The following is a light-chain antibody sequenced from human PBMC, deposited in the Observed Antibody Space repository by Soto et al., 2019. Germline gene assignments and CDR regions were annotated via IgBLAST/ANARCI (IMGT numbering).Light chain of an antibody. J-gene: IGLJ2*01. V-gene: IGLV2-14*01. Sequence: QSALTQPASVSVSPGQSITISCTGTSSDVGGYNYVSWYQQHPGKAPKLMIYEVSNRPSGVSNRFSGSKSGNTASLTISGLQAEDEADYYCSSYTSSSVVFGGGTKLTVL. CDR1: SSDVGGYNY. CDR2: EVS. CDR3: SSYTSSSVV.